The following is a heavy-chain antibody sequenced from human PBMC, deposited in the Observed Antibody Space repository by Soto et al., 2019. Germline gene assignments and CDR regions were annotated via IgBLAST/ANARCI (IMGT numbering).Heavy chain of an antibody. D-gene: IGHD6-19*01. CDR3: ARGAVVGDSRGFDY. V-gene: IGHV4-31*03. CDR2: IYYSGST. Sequence: SETLSLTCTVSGGSINSGGYYWSWIRQHPGKGLEWIGYIYYSGSTYYTPSLKSRVTMSADTSMDQFSLKLSSVTAADTAVFFCARGAVVGDSRGFDYWGQGTLVTVSP. CDR1: GGSINSGGYY. J-gene: IGHJ4*02.